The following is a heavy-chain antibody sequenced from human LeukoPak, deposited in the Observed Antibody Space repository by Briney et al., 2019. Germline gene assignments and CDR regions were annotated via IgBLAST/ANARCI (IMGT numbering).Heavy chain of an antibody. D-gene: IGHD6-19*01. J-gene: IGHJ5*02. V-gene: IGHV3-21*01. CDR3: ARGSNSSGWNNWFDP. CDR2: ISSSSSYI. CDR1: GFTFSSYS. Sequence: GGSLRLSCAASGFTFSSYSMNWVRQAPGKGLEWVSSISSSSSYIYYADSVKGRFTISRDNAKNSLYLQMNSLRAEDTAVYYCARGSNSSGWNNWFDPWGQGTLVTVSS.